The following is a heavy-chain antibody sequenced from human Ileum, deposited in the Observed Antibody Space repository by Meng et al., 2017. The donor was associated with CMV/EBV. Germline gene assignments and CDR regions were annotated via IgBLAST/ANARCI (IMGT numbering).Heavy chain of an antibody. CDR2: ISYDGTNK. J-gene: IGHJ4*02. CDR1: GFTFEYFV. V-gene: IGHV3-30-3*01. CDR3: ARNTFYYGSGTKYFDS. D-gene: IGHD3-10*01. Sequence: SGFTFEYFVRHWVRQAPGKGLEWVALISYDGTNKYCADSVKGRFTISRDNSKNTLFLQMNSLRPEDTAVYFCARNTFYYGSGTKYFDSWGQGTLVTVSS.